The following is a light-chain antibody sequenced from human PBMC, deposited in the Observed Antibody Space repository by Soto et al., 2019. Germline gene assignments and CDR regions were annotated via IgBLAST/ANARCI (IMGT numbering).Light chain of an antibody. J-gene: IGKJ4*01. CDR2: GAF. CDR1: QSVNGND. Sequence: DIVLTQSPDTLSLSPGERATPSCRASQSVNGNDFAWYQQKPGQAPRLLIFGAFSRATGIPDKFSGSASGRDFTLTIDRLEPEDFAVYYCQQYGRSPLTFGGGTKVEIK. V-gene: IGKV3-20*01. CDR3: QQYGRSPLT.